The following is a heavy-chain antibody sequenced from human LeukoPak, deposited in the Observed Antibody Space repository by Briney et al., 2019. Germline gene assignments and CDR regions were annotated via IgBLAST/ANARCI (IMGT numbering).Heavy chain of an antibody. CDR1: GGSISSYY. CDR2: INHSGST. CDR3: ARRQGYGLYYYGMDV. J-gene: IGHJ6*02. V-gene: IGHV4-34*01. D-gene: IGHD5-18*01. Sequence: PSETLSLTCTVSGGSISSYYWSWIRQPPGKGLEWIGEINHSGSTNYNPSLKSRVTISVDTSKNQFSLKLSSVTAADTAVYYCARRQGYGLYYYGMDVWGQGTTVTVSS.